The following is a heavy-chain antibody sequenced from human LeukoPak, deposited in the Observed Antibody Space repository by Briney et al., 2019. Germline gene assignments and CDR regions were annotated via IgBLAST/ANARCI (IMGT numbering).Heavy chain of an antibody. J-gene: IGHJ4*02. Sequence: GGSLRLSCAASGFTFDDYAMQWVRQAPGKGLEWVSGISWNSGSIGYADSVKGRFTISRDNAKNSLYLQMNSLRAEDTALYYCAKDMKMLLGLGYFDYWGQGTLVTVSS. D-gene: IGHD2-8*01. CDR1: GFTFDDYA. CDR2: ISWNSGSI. CDR3: AKDMKMLLGLGYFDY. V-gene: IGHV3-9*01.